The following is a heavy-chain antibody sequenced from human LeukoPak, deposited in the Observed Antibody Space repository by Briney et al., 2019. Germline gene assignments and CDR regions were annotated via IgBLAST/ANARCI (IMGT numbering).Heavy chain of an antibody. V-gene: IGHV1-46*01. J-gene: IGHJ4*02. Sequence: ASVTVSCKASGYIFINHYIYWVRQVPGHGPEWMGLIHPSGTITNYAQKFQGRIIMTRDASTNTVYMDLSSLRSDDTAVYYCARGSPSGYFDYWGQGTLVTVSS. CDR2: IHPSGTIT. CDR1: GYIFINHY. CDR3: ARGSPSGYFDY. D-gene: IGHD3-10*01.